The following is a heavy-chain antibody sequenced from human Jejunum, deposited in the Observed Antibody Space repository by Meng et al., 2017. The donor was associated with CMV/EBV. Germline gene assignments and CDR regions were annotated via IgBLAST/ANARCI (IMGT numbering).Heavy chain of an antibody. CDR2: IYSGGSTT. Sequence: FTFRTYAMPWVRQAPGKGLEWVSLIYSGGSTTYYADSVKGRFTISRDDSKNTLYLQMNSLRAEDTAIYYCAKDLFYDGSGYYLGNWGQGALVTVSS. V-gene: IGHV3-23*03. J-gene: IGHJ4*02. CDR1: FTFRTYA. CDR3: AKDLFYDGSGYYLGN. D-gene: IGHD3-22*01.